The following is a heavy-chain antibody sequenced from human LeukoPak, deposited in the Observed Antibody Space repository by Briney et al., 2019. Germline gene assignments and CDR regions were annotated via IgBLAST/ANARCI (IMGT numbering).Heavy chain of an antibody. CDR1: GFTFSSYW. CDR2: INTDGSST. J-gene: IGHJ4*02. V-gene: IGHV3-74*01. CDR3: ARLTLSASDWCYDY. Sequence: GGSLRLSCAASGFTFSSYWMHWVRQAPGKGLVWVSRINTDGSSTSYVDSVKGRFTVSRDNAKNSLYLQMNSLRAEDTAVYYCARLTLSASDWCYDYWGQGTLVTVSS. D-gene: IGHD5-12*01.